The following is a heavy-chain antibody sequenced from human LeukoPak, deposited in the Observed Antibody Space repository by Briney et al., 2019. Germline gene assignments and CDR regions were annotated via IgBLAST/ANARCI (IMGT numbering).Heavy chain of an antibody. V-gene: IGHV5-51*01. J-gene: IGHJ4*02. Sequence: GESLKISCKGSGYSFTSYWIGWVRQMPGKGLEWMGIIYPSDSDTRYSPSFQGQVTISAGKSISTAYLQWSSLKASDTAMYYCARQSYDILTGYQIDYWGQGTLVAVSS. CDR1: GYSFTSYW. D-gene: IGHD3-9*01. CDR3: ARQSYDILTGYQIDY. CDR2: IYPSDSDT.